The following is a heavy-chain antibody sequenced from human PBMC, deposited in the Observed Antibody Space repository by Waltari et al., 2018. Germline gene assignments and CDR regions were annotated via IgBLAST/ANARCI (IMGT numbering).Heavy chain of an antibody. D-gene: IGHD3-22*01. CDR3: ARDLSESRGGYSDLDY. V-gene: IGHV3-48*02. Sequence: GSLRLSCAGSGFTFSSYSMNWFRQAPGKGLEWRSYIRYDSETMYYADSVKGRFTISRDNAKNSMYLQMNSLRDDDTAVYYCARDLSESRGGYSDLDYWGQGTLVTVSS. CDR2: IRYDSETM. CDR1: GFTFSSYS. J-gene: IGHJ4*02.